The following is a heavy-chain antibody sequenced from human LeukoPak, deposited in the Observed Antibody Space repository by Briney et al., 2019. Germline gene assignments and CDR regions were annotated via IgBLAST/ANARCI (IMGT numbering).Heavy chain of an antibody. J-gene: IGHJ6*03. CDR1: GFTFSSFD. Sequence: GGSLRLSCAASGFTFSSFDMHWVRQPTGQGLEWVSTIGTASDTYYPGSVEGRFTLSRDNAKNSLYLQMNSLTAGDTAVYYCARGPPRGKYYYMDLWGKGTTVTVSS. D-gene: IGHD1-1*01. CDR3: ARGPPRGKYYYMDL. V-gene: IGHV3-13*01. CDR2: IGTASDT.